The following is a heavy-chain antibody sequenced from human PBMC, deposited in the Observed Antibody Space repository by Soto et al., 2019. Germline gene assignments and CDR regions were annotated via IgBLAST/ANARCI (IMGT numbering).Heavy chain of an antibody. D-gene: IGHD6-19*01. Sequence: GGSLRLSCAASGFTFSSYAMSWVRQAPGKGLEWVSAISGSGGSTYYADSVKGRFTISRDNSKNTLYLQMNSLRAEDTAVYYCARTIGYSSGLLGYFDYWGQGTLVTVS. J-gene: IGHJ4*02. CDR3: ARTIGYSSGLLGYFDY. CDR2: ISGSGGST. CDR1: GFTFSSYA. V-gene: IGHV3-23*01.